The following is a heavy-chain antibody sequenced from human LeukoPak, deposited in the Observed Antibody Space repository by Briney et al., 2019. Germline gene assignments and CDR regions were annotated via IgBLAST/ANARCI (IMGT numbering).Heavy chain of an antibody. CDR3: ARNSAAVYYYYGMDV. V-gene: IGHV4-59*01. D-gene: IGHD6-13*01. CDR1: GGSISSYY. Sequence: SETLSLTCTVSGGSISSYYWSWIRQPPGKGLEWIGYIYYSGSTNYNPSLKSRVTISVDTSKNQLSLKLSSVTAADTAVYYCARNSAAVYYYYGMDVWGKGTTVTVSS. J-gene: IGHJ6*04. CDR2: IYYSGST.